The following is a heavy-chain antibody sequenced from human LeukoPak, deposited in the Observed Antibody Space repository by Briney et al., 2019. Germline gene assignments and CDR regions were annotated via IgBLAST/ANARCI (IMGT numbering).Heavy chain of an antibody. Sequence: PSQTLSLTCTVSGGSISSGSYYWSWIRQPAGKGLEWIGRIYTSGSTNYNPSLKSRVTISVDTSKNQFSLKLSSVTAADTAVYYCARTRRVAVWRHGAFDIWGQGTMVTVSS. D-gene: IGHD6-19*01. CDR3: ARTRRVAVWRHGAFDI. CDR1: GGSISSGSYY. J-gene: IGHJ3*02. CDR2: IYTSGST. V-gene: IGHV4-61*02.